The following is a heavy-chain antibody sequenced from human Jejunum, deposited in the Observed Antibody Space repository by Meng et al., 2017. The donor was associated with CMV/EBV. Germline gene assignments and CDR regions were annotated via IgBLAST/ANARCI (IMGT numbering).Heavy chain of an antibody. Sequence: APGKGLEWVAVISYDGSEKYYADAVKGRFTVSRDNSKNTLILEMNSLRAEDTALYYCARDYTPVWDNPYCSSASCNIYYYYYGMDVWGQGTTVTVSS. D-gene: IGHD2-2*02. J-gene: IGHJ6*02. CDR3: ARDYTPVWDNPYCSSASCNIYYYYYGMDV. CDR2: ISYDGSEK. V-gene: IGHV3-30*04.